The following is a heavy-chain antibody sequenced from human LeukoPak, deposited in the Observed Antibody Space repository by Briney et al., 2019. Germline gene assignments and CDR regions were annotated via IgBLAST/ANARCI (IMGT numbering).Heavy chain of an antibody. D-gene: IGHD1-26*01. CDR1: GFTFTSYE. CDR2: ISSSGSSI. J-gene: IGHJ4*02. Sequence: PGGSLRLSCAASGFTFTSYEMNRVRQAPGKGLEWVSYISSSGSSIYQADSVKGRFTISRDKAKNSLYLQMNSLRAEDTAIYYCARGISGSYLDHWGQGTLVTVSS. V-gene: IGHV3-48*03. CDR3: ARGISGSYLDH.